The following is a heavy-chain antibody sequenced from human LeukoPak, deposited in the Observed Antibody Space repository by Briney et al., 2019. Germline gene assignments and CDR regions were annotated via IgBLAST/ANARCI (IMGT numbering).Heavy chain of an antibody. Sequence: SETLSLTCAVYGGSFSGYYWSWIRQPPGKGLEWIGEINHSGSTNYNPSLKSRATISVDTSKKQFSLKLSSVTAADTAVYYCARGLSAVVYWGQGTLVTVSS. CDR1: GGSFSGYY. CDR3: ARGLSAVVY. CDR2: INHSGST. J-gene: IGHJ4*02. D-gene: IGHD3-16*02. V-gene: IGHV4-34*01.